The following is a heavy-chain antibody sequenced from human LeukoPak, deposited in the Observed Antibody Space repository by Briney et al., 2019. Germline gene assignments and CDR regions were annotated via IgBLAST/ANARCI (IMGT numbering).Heavy chain of an antibody. CDR1: GFTFSTFA. V-gene: IGHV3-23*01. D-gene: IGHD4-17*01. J-gene: IGHJ4*02. CDR2: ISGSGGST. CDR3: AKERYGECDY. Sequence: GGSLRLSCAASGFTFSTFAMIWVRQAPGKGLEWVSAISGSGGSTYYADSVKGRFTISRDNSKNTLYLQMNSLRAEDTAVYYCAKERYGECDYWGQGTLVTVSS.